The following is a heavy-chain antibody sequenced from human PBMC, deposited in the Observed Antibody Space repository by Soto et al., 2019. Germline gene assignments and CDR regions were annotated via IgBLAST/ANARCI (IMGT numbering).Heavy chain of an antibody. CDR1: GCTFSSYA. D-gene: IGHD3-22*01. V-gene: IGHV1-69*13. Sequence: SVKVSCKASGCTFSSYAISWVRQAPGQGLEWMGGIIPIFGTANYAQKFQGRVTITADESTSTAYMELSSLRSEDTAVYYCARGGRDTMIVVARGRYYGLDVWGQGTTVTVSS. CDR2: IIPIFGTA. CDR3: ARGGRDTMIVVARGRYYGLDV. J-gene: IGHJ6*02.